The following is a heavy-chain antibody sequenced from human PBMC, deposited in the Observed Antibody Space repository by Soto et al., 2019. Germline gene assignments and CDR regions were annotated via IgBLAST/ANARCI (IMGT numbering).Heavy chain of an antibody. CDR3: ARGEYDDYVWGSYPY. V-gene: IGHV4-34*01. Sequence: QVQLQQWGAGLLKPSETLSLTCAVYGGSFSGYYWSWIRQPPGKGLEWIGEINHSGSTNYNPSLRSRVTISVDTSKNQFTRKLSSVTAADTAVYYCARGEYDDYVWGSYPYWGQGTLVTVSS. CDR1: GGSFSGYY. CDR2: INHSGST. J-gene: IGHJ4*02. D-gene: IGHD3-16*02.